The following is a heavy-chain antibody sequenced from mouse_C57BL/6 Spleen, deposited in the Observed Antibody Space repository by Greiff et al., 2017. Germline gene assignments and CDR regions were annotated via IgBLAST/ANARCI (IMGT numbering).Heavy chain of an antibody. Sequence: EVKLQESGPELVKPGASVKISCKASGYSFTDYNMNWVKQSNGKSLEWIGVINPNYGTTSYNQKFKGKATLTVDQSSSTAYMQLNSLTSEDSAVYYCARGGYYDYDAGRFDYWGQGTTLTVSS. CDR3: ARGGYYDYDAGRFDY. J-gene: IGHJ2*01. CDR1: GYSFTDYN. V-gene: IGHV1-39*01. CDR2: INPNYGTT. D-gene: IGHD2-4*01.